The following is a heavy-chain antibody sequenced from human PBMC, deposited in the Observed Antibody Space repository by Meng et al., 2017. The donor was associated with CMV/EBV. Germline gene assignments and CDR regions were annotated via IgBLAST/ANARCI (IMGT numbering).Heavy chain of an antibody. CDR2: INPNSGGT. D-gene: IGHD2-2*01. J-gene: IGHJ3*02. Sequence: ASVKVSCKASGYTFTGYYMHWVRQAPGQGLEWMGWINPNSGGTNYAQKFQGRVTVTRDTSISTAYMELSRLRSDDTAVYYCASGNIVVVPAAMGPHDAFDIWGQGTMVTVSS. V-gene: IGHV1-2*02. CDR3: ASGNIVVVPAAMGPHDAFDI. CDR1: GYTFTGYY.